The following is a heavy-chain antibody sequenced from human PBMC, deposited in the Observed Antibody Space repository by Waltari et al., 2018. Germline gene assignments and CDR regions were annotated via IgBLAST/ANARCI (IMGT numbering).Heavy chain of an antibody. CDR3: VRESYGNDI. CDR1: GSPFHAAW. Sequence: QRLQSGGAWVRPGGSLGLSGVGPGSPFHAAWMSWVRQAPAKGLEWVGRIKREVDGGTAEYIESVKDRFTISRDDSKNTLYLQMNSLKSEDSAVYFCVRESYGNDIWGQGTLVTVSS. D-gene: IGHD4-17*01. CDR2: IKREVDGGTA. J-gene: IGHJ4*02. V-gene: IGHV3-15*02.